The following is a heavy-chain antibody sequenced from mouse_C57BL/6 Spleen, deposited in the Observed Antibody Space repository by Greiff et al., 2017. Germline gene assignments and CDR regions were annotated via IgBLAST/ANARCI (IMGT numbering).Heavy chain of an antibody. J-gene: IGHJ3*01. CDR3: ARPPYYYGSSTWFAY. V-gene: IGHV1-22*01. CDR2: INPNNGGT. D-gene: IGHD1-1*01. Sequence: EVQLQQSGPELVKPGASVKMSCKASGYTFTDYNMHWVKQSHGKSLEWIGYINPNNGGTSYNQKFKGKATLTVNKSSSTAYMELRSLTSEDSAVYYCARPPYYYGSSTWFAYWGQGTLVTVSA. CDR1: GYTFTDYN.